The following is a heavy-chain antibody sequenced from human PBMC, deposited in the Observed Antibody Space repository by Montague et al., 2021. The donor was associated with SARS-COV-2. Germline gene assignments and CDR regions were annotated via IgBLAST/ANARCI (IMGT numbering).Heavy chain of an antibody. Sequence: SETLSLTCTVSGGSISSPDYYWGWIRQSPGQGLVWIGSISYTGRTYYNPSLRSRVSFSMDTSKNHFSLSLSSVTVADTAVYFCARQLPSYCATNRCYPYYFDGGGQGALVTVSS. V-gene: IGHV4-39*01. CDR3: ARQLPSYCATNRCYPYYFDG. J-gene: IGHJ4*02. CDR1: GGSISSPDYY. D-gene: IGHD2-8*01. CDR2: ISYTGRT.